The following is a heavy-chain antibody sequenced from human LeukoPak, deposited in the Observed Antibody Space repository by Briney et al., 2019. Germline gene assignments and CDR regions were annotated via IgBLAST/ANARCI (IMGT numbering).Heavy chain of an antibody. Sequence: PGGSLRLSCAASGFTFSDYSMNWVRQAPGKGLEWVSSISYVSSYIYYSGSVKGRFTISRDNAKNSLYLQISNLRAEDTAVYYCARVGYCSSASCKTPGGFDYWGQGTLVTVSS. D-gene: IGHD2-2*01. CDR1: GFTFSDYS. CDR3: ARVGYCSSASCKTPGGFDY. J-gene: IGHJ4*02. CDR2: ISYVSSYI. V-gene: IGHV3-21*01.